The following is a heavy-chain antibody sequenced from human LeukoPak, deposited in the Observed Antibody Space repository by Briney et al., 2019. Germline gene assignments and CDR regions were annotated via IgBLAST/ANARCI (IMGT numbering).Heavy chain of an antibody. Sequence: GGSLRLSCAASGFTVSSDIVYWVRQAPGKGLEWVSSITSSTNYIYYADSVKGRFTISRDNAKNSLSLQMNSLRAEDTAVYYCARGRVGGTSHFDFWGQGTLVTVSS. V-gene: IGHV3-21*01. D-gene: IGHD1-26*01. CDR2: ITSSTNYI. CDR3: ARGRVGGTSHFDF. J-gene: IGHJ4*02. CDR1: GFTVSSDI.